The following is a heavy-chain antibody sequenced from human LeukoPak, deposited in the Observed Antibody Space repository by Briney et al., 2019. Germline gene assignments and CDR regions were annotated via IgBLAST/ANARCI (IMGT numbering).Heavy chain of an antibody. J-gene: IGHJ5*02. D-gene: IGHD5-24*01. CDR2: IKQDGSEK. Sequence: GGALRLSCAASGFTCSSYWMSWVRQAPGKGLEWVANIKQDGSEKYYVDSVKGRFTISRDNAKNSLYLQMNSLRAEDTAVYYCARDREMATLDPWGQGTLVAVSS. CDR3: ARDREMATLDP. V-gene: IGHV3-7*01. CDR1: GFTCSSYW.